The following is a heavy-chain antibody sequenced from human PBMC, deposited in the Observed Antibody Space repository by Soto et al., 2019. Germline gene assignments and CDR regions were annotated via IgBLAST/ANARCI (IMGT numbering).Heavy chain of an antibody. Sequence: QLQLQESGSRLVRPSQTLSLTCSVSRGSVGSGGYSWSWIRQAPGKGLEWIGFISPSGSPAYNPSLKSRVSISVDTSNNQISLELSSVTAADTAVYYCTRGVLAWGPGTLVTVSS. CDR3: TRGVLA. D-gene: IGHD2-8*01. V-gene: IGHV4-30-2*01. CDR1: RGSVGSGGYS. CDR2: ISPSGSP. J-gene: IGHJ5*02.